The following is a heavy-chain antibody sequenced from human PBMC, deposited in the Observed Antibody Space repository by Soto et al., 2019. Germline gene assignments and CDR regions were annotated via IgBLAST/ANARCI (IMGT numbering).Heavy chain of an antibody. CDR1: GFTFSSHG. Sequence: ESGGGVVQPGRSLRLSCAASGFTFSSHGMHWVRQAPGKGLEWVAVIWYDGSNKYYADSVKGRFTISRDNSKNTLYLQMNSLRAEDTAVYYCARDHDTAIDYWGQGTLVTVSS. V-gene: IGHV3-33*01. CDR3: ARDHDTAIDY. CDR2: IWYDGSNK. D-gene: IGHD5-18*01. J-gene: IGHJ4*02.